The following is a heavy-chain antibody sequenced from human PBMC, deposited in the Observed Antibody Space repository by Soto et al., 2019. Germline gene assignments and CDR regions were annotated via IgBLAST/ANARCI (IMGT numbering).Heavy chain of an antibody. CDR1: GGTFSSYA. Sequence: QVQLVQSGAEVKKPGSSVKVSCKASGGTFSSYAISWVRQAPGQGLEWMGGIIPIFGTANYAQKFQGRVTITADESTSTDYMELSSLRSEDTAVYYCARDHYYYSSGYSPLASADYWGQGTLVTVSS. V-gene: IGHV1-69*12. CDR2: IIPIFGTA. CDR3: ARDHYYYSSGYSPLASADY. D-gene: IGHD3-22*01. J-gene: IGHJ4*02.